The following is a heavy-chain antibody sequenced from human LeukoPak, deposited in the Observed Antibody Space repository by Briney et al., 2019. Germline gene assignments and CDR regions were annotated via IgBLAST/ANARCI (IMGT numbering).Heavy chain of an antibody. J-gene: IGHJ4*02. Sequence: SETLSLTCAVYGGSFSGYYWSWIRQPPGKGLEWIGEINHSGSTNYNPSLKSRVTISVDTSKNQFSLKLSSVTAADTAVYYCARGARTHVVVPAAFGYWGQGTLVTVSS. CDR2: INHSGST. V-gene: IGHV4-34*01. CDR1: GGSFSGYY. D-gene: IGHD2-2*01. CDR3: ARGARTHVVVPAAFGY.